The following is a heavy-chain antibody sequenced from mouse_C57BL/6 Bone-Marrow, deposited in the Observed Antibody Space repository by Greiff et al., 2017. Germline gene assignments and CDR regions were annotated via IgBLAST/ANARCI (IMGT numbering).Heavy chain of an antibody. CDR2: FHPYNDDT. J-gene: IGHJ4*01. V-gene: IGHV1-47*01. CDR1: GYTFTTYP. Sequence: QVQLKESGAELVKPGASVKMSCKASGYTFTTYPIEWMKQNHGKSLEWIGNFHPYNDDTKYNEKFKGKATLTVDKSSSTVYLELSRLTSDDSAVXYCARRDGNYGGVMDYWGQGTSVTVSS. CDR3: ARRDGNYGGVMDY. D-gene: IGHD2-1*01.